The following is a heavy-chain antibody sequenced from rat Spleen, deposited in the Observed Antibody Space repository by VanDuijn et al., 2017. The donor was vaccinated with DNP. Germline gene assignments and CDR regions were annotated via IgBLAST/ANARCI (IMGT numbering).Heavy chain of an antibody. V-gene: IGHV5-22*01. CDR1: GFTFSDYY. CDR3: ARHVLPLRVWDY. Sequence: EVQLVESGGGVVQPGRSLKLSCAASGFTFSDYYMAWVRQAPTKGLEWVAYISYDGRSNYRGYSVKGRFTISRDNAKSTLYLQMNSLRSEDMATYYCARHVLPLRVWDYWGQGVMVTVSS. J-gene: IGHJ2*01. D-gene: IGHD1-4*01. CDR2: ISYDGRSN.